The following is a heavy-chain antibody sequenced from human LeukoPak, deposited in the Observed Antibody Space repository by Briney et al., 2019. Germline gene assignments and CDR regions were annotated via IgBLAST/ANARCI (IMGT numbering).Heavy chain of an antibody. J-gene: IGHJ3*02. CDR1: GFTFGNNW. CDR3: ARERDDGFLETDSLDI. CDR2: INSDTTKT. V-gene: IGHV3-74*01. Sequence: GGSLRLSCAASGFTFGNNWMHWVRQAPGKGLVWVSRINSDTTKTSYAHSLMGRFTISRDNARNTLYLQMNSLSAEDTALYYCARERDDGFLETDSLDIWGQGTMVTVSS. D-gene: IGHD3-10*01.